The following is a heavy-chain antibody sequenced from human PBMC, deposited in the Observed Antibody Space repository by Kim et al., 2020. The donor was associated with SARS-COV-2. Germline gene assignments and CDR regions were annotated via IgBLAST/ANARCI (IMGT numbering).Heavy chain of an antibody. V-gene: IGHV3-23*01. J-gene: IGHJ4*02. CDR3: AKESRPNDY. CDR2: ISISGGKT. Sequence: GGSLRLSCEVYGFSFSSSAMSWVRQAPGKGLEWVSSISISGGKTYYVNSVKGRFTISRDNSKNTLYLQMNSLGAEDTAVYYCAKESRPNDYWGQGTLVT. CDR1: GFSFSSSA.